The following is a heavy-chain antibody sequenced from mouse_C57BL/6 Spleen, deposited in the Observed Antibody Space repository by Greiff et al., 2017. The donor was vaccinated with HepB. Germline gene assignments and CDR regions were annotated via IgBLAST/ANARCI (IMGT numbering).Heavy chain of an antibody. D-gene: IGHD1-1*01. Sequence: QVQLQQPGAELVKPGASVKLSCKASGYTFTSYWMHWVKQRPGQGLEWIGMIHPNSGSTNYNEKFKSKATLTVDKSSSTAYMQLSSLTSEDSAVYYCARGSYYGSSYGNYFDYWGQGTTLTVSS. CDR1: GYTFTSYW. CDR3: ARGSYYGSSYGNYFDY. J-gene: IGHJ2*01. V-gene: IGHV1-64*01. CDR2: IHPNSGST.